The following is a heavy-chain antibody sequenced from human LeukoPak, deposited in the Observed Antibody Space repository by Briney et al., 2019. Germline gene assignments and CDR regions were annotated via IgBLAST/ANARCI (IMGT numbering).Heavy chain of an antibody. V-gene: IGHV4-59*12. D-gene: IGHD3-22*01. CDR2: IYYSGST. CDR1: GGSISSYY. CDR3: ARLPGLYDSSGYYYSVSDY. Sequence: SETLSLTCTVSGGSISSYYWSWIRQPPGKGLEWIGYIYYSGSTNYNPSLKSRVTISVDTSKNQFSLKLSSVTAADTAVYYCARLPGLYDSSGYYYSVSDYWGQGTLVTVSS. J-gene: IGHJ4*02.